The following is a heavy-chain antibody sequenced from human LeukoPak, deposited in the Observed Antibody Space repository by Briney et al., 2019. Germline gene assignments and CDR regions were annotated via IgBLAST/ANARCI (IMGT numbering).Heavy chain of an antibody. D-gene: IGHD2-2*02. J-gene: IGHJ5*02. CDR2: ISYDGSNK. V-gene: IGHV3-30*04. CDR3: ARDEVPAAILGWFDP. Sequence: GGSLRLSSAASGFTFCSYAMHWVRQAPGKGLEWVAVISYDGSNKYYADSVKGRFTISRDNSKNTLYLQMNSLRAEDTAVYYCARDEVPAAILGWFDPWGQGTLVTVSS. CDR1: GFTFCSYA.